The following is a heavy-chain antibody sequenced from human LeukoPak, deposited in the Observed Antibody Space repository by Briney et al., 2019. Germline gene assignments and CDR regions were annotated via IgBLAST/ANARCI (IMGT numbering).Heavy chain of an antibody. J-gene: IGHJ4*02. D-gene: IGHD3-22*01. Sequence: LGESLKISCKGSGYSFSSYWIGWVRQMPGKGLEWMGIIYPGDSDTRYSPSFHGQVTISADKSISTAYLQWSSLKASDTAMYYCARHGMKYYYATSGAVDYWGQGTLVTVSS. CDR3: ARHGMKYYYATSGAVDY. CDR2: IYPGDSDT. V-gene: IGHV5-51*01. CDR1: GYSFSSYW.